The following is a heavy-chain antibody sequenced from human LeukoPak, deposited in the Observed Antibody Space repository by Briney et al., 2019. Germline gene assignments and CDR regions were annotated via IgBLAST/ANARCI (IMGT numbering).Heavy chain of an antibody. D-gene: IGHD5-12*01. V-gene: IGHV3-30*02. CDR2: IRYDGSNK. J-gene: IGHJ4*02. CDR1: GFTFSGSA. CDR3: AKDGGYSGYDAIDY. Sequence: GGSLRLSCAASGFTFSGSAMHWVRQAPGKGLEWVAFIRYDGSNKYYADSVKGRFTISRDNSKNTLYLQMNSLRAEDTAVYYCAKDGGYSGYDAIDYWGQGTLVTVSS.